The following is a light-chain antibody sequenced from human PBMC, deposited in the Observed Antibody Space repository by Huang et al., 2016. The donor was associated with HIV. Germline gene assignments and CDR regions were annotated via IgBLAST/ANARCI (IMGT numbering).Light chain of an antibody. J-gene: IGKJ1*01. CDR2: KVS. Sequence: DTVMTQSPLFLPVSLGQSASMSCISMQGLVHGDENTYFSWFQQRPGQPPRPLVTKVSKRASGGPDRCRGSGSGTSFTLEISRVEAEDVGLYYCLQGTHWPPTFGQGTRLEI. CDR3: LQGTHWPPT. CDR1: QGLVHGDENTY. V-gene: IGKV2-30*02.